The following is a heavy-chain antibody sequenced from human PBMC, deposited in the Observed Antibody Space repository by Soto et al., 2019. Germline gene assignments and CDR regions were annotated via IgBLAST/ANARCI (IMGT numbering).Heavy chain of an antibody. CDR2: IYYSGTT. CDR3: ARVSGYYYFGMDV. CDR1: GGSISSFD. J-gene: IGHJ6*01. D-gene: IGHD7-27*01. Sequence: SETLSLTCTVSGGSISSFDWSWIRQPPGKGLEWIAYIYYSGTTNYNPSLKSRVTISVDTSRNQFSLKLSSVTAADTAVYYCARVSGYYYFGMDVWGQGTTVTVSS. V-gene: IGHV4-59*01.